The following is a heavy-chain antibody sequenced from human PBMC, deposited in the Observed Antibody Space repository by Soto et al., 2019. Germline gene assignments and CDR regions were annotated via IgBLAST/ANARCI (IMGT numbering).Heavy chain of an antibody. CDR3: ARDHAPFEVVSHFDY. D-gene: IGHD3-3*01. CDR1: GGSISSYY. Sequence: PSETLSLTCTVSGGSISSYYWSWIRQPPGKGLEWIGYIYYSGSTNYNPSLKSRVTISVDTSKNQFSLKLSSVTAADTAVYYCARDHAPFEVVSHFDYWGQGTLVTVSS. CDR2: IYYSGST. V-gene: IGHV4-59*01. J-gene: IGHJ4*02.